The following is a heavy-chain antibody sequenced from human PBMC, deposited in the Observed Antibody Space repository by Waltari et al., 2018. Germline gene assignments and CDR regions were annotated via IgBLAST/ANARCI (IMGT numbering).Heavy chain of an antibody. V-gene: IGHV4-34*01. J-gene: IGHJ4*02. CDR2: INHGVKT. CDR1: EGSFSAFF. Sequence: VRLDQWGTELVEPWETLSLTCAVYEGSFSAFFWSWVRQAPGKGLEWIGEINHGVKTDYNPSLKSRLFMSVDPSKNQFSLMLSSVTAADTAVYYCAREDEQLVKYWGQGTLVTVSS. CDR3: AREDEQLVKY. D-gene: IGHD6-13*01.